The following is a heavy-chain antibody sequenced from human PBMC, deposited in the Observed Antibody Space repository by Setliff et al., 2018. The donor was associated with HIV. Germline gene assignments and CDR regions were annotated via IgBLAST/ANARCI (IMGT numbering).Heavy chain of an antibody. V-gene: IGHV4-38-2*02. J-gene: IGHJ4*02. CDR3: ARDRALRFSKSPSFNYFDV. D-gene: IGHD3-10*01. Sequence: ETLSLTCLVFGYSITNGNYWAWIRQSPGKGLEWIGSIYSTGHTYYNPSHKSRLTMSVDTAKNRFSLKLISVTAADTAVYYCARDRALRFSKSPSFNYFDVWGQGALVTVSS. CDR1: GYSITNGNY. CDR2: IYSTGHT.